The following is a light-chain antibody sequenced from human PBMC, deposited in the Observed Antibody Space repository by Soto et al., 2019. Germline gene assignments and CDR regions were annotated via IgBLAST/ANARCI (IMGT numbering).Light chain of an antibody. J-gene: IGKJ1*01. CDR1: QSVSSSS. CDR3: QQYGGSPRT. CDR2: DAS. Sequence: EIVFTHSPGTLSLSPGERASLSCRASQSVSSSSLAWYQQKRGQAPRLLIHDASSRATGIPDRFSGSGSGTDFTLTISRLEPEDFAVYYCQQYGGSPRTFGQGTKVDIK. V-gene: IGKV3-20*01.